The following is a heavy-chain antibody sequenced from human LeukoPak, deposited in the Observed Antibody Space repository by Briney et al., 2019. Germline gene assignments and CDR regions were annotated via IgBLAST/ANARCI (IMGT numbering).Heavy chain of an antibody. V-gene: IGHV3-21*01. CDR2: ISSSSSYI. CDR3: ARVGTSSSGWQFDY. CDR1: GFTFSSYR. J-gene: IGHJ4*02. Sequence: GGSLRLSCAASGFTFSSYRMNWVRQAPGKGLEWASSISSSSSYIYYADSVKGRFTISRDNAKNSLYLQMNSLRAEDTAVYYCARVGTSSSGWQFDYWGQGTLVTVSS. D-gene: IGHD6-19*01.